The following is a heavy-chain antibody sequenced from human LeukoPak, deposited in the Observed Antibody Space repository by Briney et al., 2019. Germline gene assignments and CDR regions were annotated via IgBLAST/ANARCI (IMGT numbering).Heavy chain of an antibody. CDR3: ARGNVHYYYMDV. CDR1: GDSISSYY. D-gene: IGHD4-11*01. CDR2: IYYSGST. V-gene: IGHV4-59*12. J-gene: IGHJ6*03. Sequence: SETLSLTCTVSGDSISSYYWSWIRQPPGKGLEWIGYIYYSGSTNYNPSLKSRVTISVDTSKNQFSLKLSSVTAADTAVYYCARGNVHYYYMDVWGKGTTVTVSS.